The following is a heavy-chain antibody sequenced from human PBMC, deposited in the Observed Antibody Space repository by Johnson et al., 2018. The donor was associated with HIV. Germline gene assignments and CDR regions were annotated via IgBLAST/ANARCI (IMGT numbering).Heavy chain of an antibody. CDR3: AKDLFTEREDDVFDV. V-gene: IGHV3-33*06. Sequence: QVQLVESGGGLVQPGGSLRLSCAASGFTFSSYWMSWVRQAPGKGLEWVAVIWYDGSNKYYADSVKGLFTISRDNSKNTLYLQMNSLRAEDTAVYYCAKDLFTEREDDVFDVWGQGTMVTVSS. CDR2: IWYDGSNK. CDR1: GFTFSSYW. J-gene: IGHJ3*01. D-gene: IGHD1-26*01.